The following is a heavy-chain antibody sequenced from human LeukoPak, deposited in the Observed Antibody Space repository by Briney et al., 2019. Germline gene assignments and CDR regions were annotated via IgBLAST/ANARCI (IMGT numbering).Heavy chain of an antibody. CDR3: ARRRLQPFDY. J-gene: IGHJ4*02. V-gene: IGHV4-39*01. Sequence: SETLSLTCTVSGGSISSSSYYWGWIRQPPGKGLEWIGSISYRGSTYYNPSLKSRVTISVDTSKTQFSLKLSSVTAADTAVYYCARRRLQPFDYWGQGTLVTVSS. CDR1: GGSISSSSYY. CDR2: ISYRGST. D-gene: IGHD4-11*01.